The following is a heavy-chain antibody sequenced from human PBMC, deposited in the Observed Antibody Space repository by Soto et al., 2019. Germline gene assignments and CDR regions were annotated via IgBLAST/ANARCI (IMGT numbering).Heavy chain of an antibody. CDR1: GFTFSSYG. J-gene: IGHJ6*03. CDR3: ARDSIAAADPYYYYMDV. V-gene: IGHV3-33*01. Sequence: GGSLRLSCAASGFTFSSYGMHWVRQAPGKGLEWVAVIWYDGSNKYYADSVKGRFTISRDNSKNTLYLQMNSLRAEDTAVYYCARDSIAAADPYYYYMDVWGKGTTVTVSS. CDR2: IWYDGSNK. D-gene: IGHD6-13*01.